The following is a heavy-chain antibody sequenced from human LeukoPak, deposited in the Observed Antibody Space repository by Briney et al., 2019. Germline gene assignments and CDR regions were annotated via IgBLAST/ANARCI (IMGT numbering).Heavy chain of an antibody. D-gene: IGHD2-2*01. CDR1: GFTFSIYN. Sequence: NPGGSLRLSCAASGFTFSIYNLNWVRQAPGKGLEWVSFISSSSSNIYYADSVKGRFTISRDNAKNSLYLQMNSLRAEDTAVYYCARGGVYCSSTSCYGVAFDIWGQGTMVTVSS. CDR2: ISSSSSNI. CDR3: ARGGVYCSSTSCYGVAFDI. J-gene: IGHJ3*02. V-gene: IGHV3-21*01.